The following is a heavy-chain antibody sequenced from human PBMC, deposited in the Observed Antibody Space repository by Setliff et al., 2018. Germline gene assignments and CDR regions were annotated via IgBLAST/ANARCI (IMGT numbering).Heavy chain of an antibody. V-gene: IGHV4-4*07. CDR3: ASAGHSGSWFPFDAFHI. CDR2: IYASGNT. D-gene: IGHD6-13*01. J-gene: IGHJ3*02. CDR1: GDSISPYY. Sequence: SETLSLTCTVSGDSISPYYWNWIRQPAGKELEWIGRIYASGNTLYNPSLKSRLTMSVDTSKNQFSLKLNSVTAEDTAVYYCASAGHSGSWFPFDAFHIWGQGTMVTVSS.